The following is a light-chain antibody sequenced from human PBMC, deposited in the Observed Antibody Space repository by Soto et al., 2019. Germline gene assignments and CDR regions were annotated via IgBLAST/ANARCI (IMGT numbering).Light chain of an antibody. J-gene: IGKJ3*01. Sequence: EIVLTQSPGTLSLSPGERATLSCRASQSFSSSYLAWYQQKPGHAPRLLIYGASSRATGIPDRFSGSGSGTDVTLTISSLEPDDCAVYYCQHYGSARFTFGPGTKVDVK. V-gene: IGKV3-20*01. CDR1: QSFSSSY. CDR2: GAS. CDR3: QHYGSARFT.